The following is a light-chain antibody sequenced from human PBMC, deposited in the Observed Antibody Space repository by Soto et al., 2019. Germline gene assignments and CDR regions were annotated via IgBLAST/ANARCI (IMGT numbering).Light chain of an antibody. CDR1: ETINNY. CDR2: AAS. V-gene: IGKV1-39*01. Sequence: DIQMTHSPSSLSASVGDRVTIACRTSETINNYLNWYQQKPGKAPKLLIYAASTLHSGVPSRFSGSLSVTDFTLTISSLKPEDFATYYCQQSYITPHTFGQGNKVEIK. CDR3: QQSYITPHT. J-gene: IGKJ1*01.